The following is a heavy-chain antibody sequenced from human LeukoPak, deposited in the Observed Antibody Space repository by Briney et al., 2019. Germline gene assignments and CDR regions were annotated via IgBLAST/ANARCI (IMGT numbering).Heavy chain of an antibody. V-gene: IGHV3-53*05. Sequence: GGSLRLSCAASGFTVSSNYMSWVRQAPGKGLEWVSVIYSGGSTYYADSVKGRFTISRDNSKNTLYLQMNSLRAEDTAVYYCAKSSTVTTSSRYYYYYMDVWGKRTTVTVSS. CDR2: IYSGGST. J-gene: IGHJ6*03. CDR1: GFTVSSNY. CDR3: AKSSTVTTSSRYYYYYMDV. D-gene: IGHD4-17*01.